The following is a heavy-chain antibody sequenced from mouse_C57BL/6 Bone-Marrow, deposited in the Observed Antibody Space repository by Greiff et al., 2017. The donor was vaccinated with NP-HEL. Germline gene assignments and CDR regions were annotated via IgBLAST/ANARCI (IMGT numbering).Heavy chain of an antibody. CDR3: AMDYPFDY. CDR2: ISSGSSTI. J-gene: IGHJ2*01. V-gene: IGHV5-17*01. Sequence: DVMLVESGGGLVKPGGSLKLSCAASGFTFSDYGMHWVRQAPEKGLEWVAYISSGSSTIYYADTVKGRFTISRDNAKNTLFLQMTSLRSEDTAMYYCAMDYPFDYWGQGTTLTVSS. D-gene: IGHD2-4*01. CDR1: GFTFSDYG.